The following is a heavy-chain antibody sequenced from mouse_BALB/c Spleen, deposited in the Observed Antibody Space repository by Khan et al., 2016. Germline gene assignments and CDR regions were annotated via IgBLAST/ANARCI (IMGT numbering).Heavy chain of an antibody. Sequence: EVQLQESGRGLVQPSQSLSLTCTVSGFSISSGYGWNCIRPFPGSQLECMGYISDNVRTNYNPEHQRRISSTRTTSKNQFCMQWNSVTTEDTATYYYARTARIKCWGQGTTLTVSS. D-gene: IGHD3-3*01. J-gene: IGHJ2*01. CDR1: GFSISSGYG. V-gene: IGHV3-2*02. CDR2: ISDNVRT. CDR3: ARTARIKC.